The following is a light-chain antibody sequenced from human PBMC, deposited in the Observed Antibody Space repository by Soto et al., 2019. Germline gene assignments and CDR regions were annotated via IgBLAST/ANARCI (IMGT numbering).Light chain of an antibody. J-gene: IGKJ3*01. V-gene: IGKV3-15*01. Sequence: EIVMTQSPATLSVSPGERATLSCRASQSVGSNLAWYQQRPGQAPRLLIYGASTRATGIPARFSGSGSGTQFTLSIRSLQSEDFAVYYCQQYNKWPLFTFGPGTRVDIK. CDR1: QSVGSN. CDR2: GAS. CDR3: QQYNKWPLFT.